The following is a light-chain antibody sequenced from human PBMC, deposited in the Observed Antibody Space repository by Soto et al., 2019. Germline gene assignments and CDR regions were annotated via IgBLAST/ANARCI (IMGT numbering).Light chain of an antibody. Sequence: EIVLTQSPGTLSLSPGDGATLSYRASQSVSSNYLAWYQLKPGQAPRLLIYGASIRATGIPDRFSGSGSGTDFTLTIRRLEPEDFAMYFCHQYGSSPRTFGQGTKVEIK. CDR1: QSVSSNY. V-gene: IGKV3-20*01. J-gene: IGKJ1*01. CDR3: HQYGSSPRT. CDR2: GAS.